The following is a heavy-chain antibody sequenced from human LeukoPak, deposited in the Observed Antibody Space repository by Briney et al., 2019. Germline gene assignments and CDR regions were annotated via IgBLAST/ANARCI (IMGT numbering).Heavy chain of an antibody. CDR1: GGSISSSNW. V-gene: IGHV4-4*02. J-gene: IGHJ4*02. CDR2: IYHSGST. D-gene: IGHD5-24*01. CDR3: ARGTFFNNNDYNTVHDY. Sequence: SETLSLTCAVSGGSISSSNWWSWVRQPPGKGLEWIGEIYHSGSTNYNPSLKSRVTISLDKSKNQFSLKLSSVTAADTAVYYCARGTFFNNNDYNTVHDYWGQGTLVTVSS.